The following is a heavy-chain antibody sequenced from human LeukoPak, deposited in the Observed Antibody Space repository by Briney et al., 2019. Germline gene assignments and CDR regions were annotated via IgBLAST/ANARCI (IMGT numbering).Heavy chain of an antibody. CDR3: AKDPTHYRVWDYYETIGLSY. V-gene: IGHV3-30*18. J-gene: IGHJ4*02. Sequence: GGSLRLSCAASGFTVSSNYMSWVRQAPGKGLEWVAVISYDGSNKYYADSVKGRFTISRDNSKNTLYLQMNSLRAEDTAVYYCAKDPTHYRVWDYYETIGLSYWGQGTLVTVSS. CDR1: GFTVSSNY. CDR2: ISYDGSNK. D-gene: IGHD3-22*01.